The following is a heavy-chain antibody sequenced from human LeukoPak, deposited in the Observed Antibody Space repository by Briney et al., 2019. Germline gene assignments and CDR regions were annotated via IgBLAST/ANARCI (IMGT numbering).Heavy chain of an antibody. J-gene: IGHJ4*02. V-gene: IGHV4-34*01. CDR3: ARALVTYYDYVWGSYRPNYFDY. CDR2: INHSGST. Sequence: SETLSLTCAVYGGSFSGYYWSWIRQPPGKGLEWIGEINHSGSTNYNPSLKSRVTISVDTSKSQFSLKLSSVTAADTAVYYCARALVTYYDYVWGSYRPNYFDYWGQGTLVTVSS. CDR1: GGSFSGYY. D-gene: IGHD3-16*02.